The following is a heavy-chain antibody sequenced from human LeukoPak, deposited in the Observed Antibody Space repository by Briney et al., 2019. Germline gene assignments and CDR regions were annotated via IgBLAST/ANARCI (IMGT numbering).Heavy chain of an antibody. CDR3: ARDLHYYGSGP. J-gene: IGHJ5*02. V-gene: IGHV3-21*01. D-gene: IGHD3-10*01. Sequence: PGGSLRLSCVAYGFNFRDYSMNWVRQAPGKGLDWVSGISGTSSYMYYGDSVKGRFTVSRDNAKNSLYLQMESLRVEDTAVYYCARDLHYYGSGPWGQETLVTVSS. CDR1: GFNFRDYS. CDR2: ISGTSSYM.